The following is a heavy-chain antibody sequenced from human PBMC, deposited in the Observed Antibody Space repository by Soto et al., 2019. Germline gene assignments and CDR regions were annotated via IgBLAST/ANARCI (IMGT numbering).Heavy chain of an antibody. D-gene: IGHD6-6*01. V-gene: IGHV3-11*01. Sequence: QVQLVESGGGLVKPGGSLRLSCAASGFTFSDYYMSWIRQAPGKGLEWVSYISSSGSTIYYADSVKGRFTISRDTAKNSLYLQMNSLRAEDTAVYYCTSIAARPIVPFDYWGQGTLVTVSS. J-gene: IGHJ4*02. CDR3: TSIAARPIVPFDY. CDR1: GFTFSDYY. CDR2: ISSSGSTI.